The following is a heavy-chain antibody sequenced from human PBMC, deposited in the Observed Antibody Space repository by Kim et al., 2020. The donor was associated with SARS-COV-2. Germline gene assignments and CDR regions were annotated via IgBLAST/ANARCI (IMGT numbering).Heavy chain of an antibody. J-gene: IGHJ4*02. CDR2: INHSGST. CDR1: GGSFSGYY. D-gene: IGHD5-12*01. V-gene: IGHV4-34*01. Sequence: SETLSLTCAVYGGSFSGYYWSWIRQPPGKGLEWIGEINHSGSTNYNPSLKSRVTISVDTSKNQFSLKLSSVTAADTAVYYCARDPRDGYKPVWGQGTLVTVSS. CDR3: ARDPRDGYKPV.